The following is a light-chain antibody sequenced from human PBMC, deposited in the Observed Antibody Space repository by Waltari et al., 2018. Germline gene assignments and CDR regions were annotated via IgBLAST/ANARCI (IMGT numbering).Light chain of an antibody. CDR2: GAS. V-gene: IGKV3D-15*01. CDR1: QSVSSN. J-gene: IGKJ1*01. CDR3: QQYNNWPPWT. Sequence: EIVMTQSPATLSVSPGERATLSCRASQSVSSNLAWYQQKPGQAPRLLIYGASTSATGIPARFSGSGSGTEFTLTISSLQSEDVAVYYCQQYNNWPPWTFGQGTNVEIK.